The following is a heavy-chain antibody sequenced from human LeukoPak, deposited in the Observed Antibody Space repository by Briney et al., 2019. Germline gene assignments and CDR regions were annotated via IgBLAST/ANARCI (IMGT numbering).Heavy chain of an antibody. CDR3: ARGVGYCSSTSCYRRWFDY. CDR1: GGSISSYY. V-gene: IGHV4-59*01. CDR2: IYYSGST. D-gene: IGHD2-2*01. J-gene: IGHJ4*02. Sequence: PSETLSLTCTVSGGSISSYYWSWIRQPPGKGLEWIGYIYYSGSTNYNPSLKSRVTISVDTSKNQFSLKLSSVTAADTAVYYCARGVGYCSSTSCYRRWFDYWGQGTLVTVSS.